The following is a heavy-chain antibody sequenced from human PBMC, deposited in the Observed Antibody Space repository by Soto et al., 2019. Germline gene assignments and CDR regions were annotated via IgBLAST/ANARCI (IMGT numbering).Heavy chain of an antibody. V-gene: IGHV4-59*01. CDR3: ARAGRRGWFDP. CDR2: IYYSGST. D-gene: IGHD1-1*01. Sequence: SETLSLTCTVSGGSISSYYWSWIRQPPGKGLEWIGYIYYSGSTNYNPSLKSRVTISVDTSKNQFSLKLSSVTAADTAVYYCARAGRRGWFDPWGQGTLVTVSS. J-gene: IGHJ5*02. CDR1: GGSISSYY.